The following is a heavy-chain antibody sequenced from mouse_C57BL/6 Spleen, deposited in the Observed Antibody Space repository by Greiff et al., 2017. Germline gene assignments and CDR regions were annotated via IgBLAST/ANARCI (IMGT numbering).Heavy chain of an antibody. CDR2: ISDGGSYT. D-gene: IGHD1-1*01. V-gene: IGHV5-4*01. CDR1: GFTFSSYS. J-gene: IGHJ3*01. CDR3: AKDCCDSSYGFAC. Sequence: EVQLVESGGGLVKPGGSLKLSCAASGFTFSSYSMSWVRQTPEKRLEWVATISDGGSYTYYPDNVKGRFTLSIDNAKNTLYLQMSHLKSEDTARYYCAKDCCDSSYGFACWGQGTLVTVA.